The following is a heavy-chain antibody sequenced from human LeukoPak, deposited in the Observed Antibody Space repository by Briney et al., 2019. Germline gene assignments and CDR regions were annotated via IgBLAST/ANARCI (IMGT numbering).Heavy chain of an antibody. V-gene: IGHV4-34*01. CDR3: ARGIVVVPAGEYYFDH. CDR1: GGSFSGYY. Sequence: SETLSLTCAVYGGSFSGYYWSWIRQPPGRGLEWIGEINHSGSTNYNPSLKSRVTISVDTSKNQFSLKLSSVTAADTAVYYCARGIVVVPAGEYYFDHWGQGTLVTVSS. D-gene: IGHD2-2*01. CDR2: INHSGST. J-gene: IGHJ4*02.